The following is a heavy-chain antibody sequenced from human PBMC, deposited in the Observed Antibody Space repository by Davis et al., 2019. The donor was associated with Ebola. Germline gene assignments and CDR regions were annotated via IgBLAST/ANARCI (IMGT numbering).Heavy chain of an antibody. CDR1: GGTFSSYA. D-gene: IGHD2-2*01. CDR2: IIPILGIA. J-gene: IGHJ5*02. Sequence: PVKVSCKASGGTFSSYAISWVRQAPGQGLEWMGGIIPILGIANYAQKFQGRVTITADESTSTAYMELSSLRSEDTAVYYCASLGVPAAIVHYNWFDPWGQGTLVTVSS. CDR3: ASLGVPAAIVHYNWFDP. V-gene: IGHV1-69*10.